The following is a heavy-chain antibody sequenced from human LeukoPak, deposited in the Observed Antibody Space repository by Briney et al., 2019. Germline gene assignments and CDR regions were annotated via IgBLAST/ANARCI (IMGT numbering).Heavy chain of an antibody. CDR1: GGSFSGYY. J-gene: IGHJ4*02. V-gene: IGHV4-34*01. CDR3: ARGSTTGYYKRPFDY. Sequence: PSETLSLTCAVYGGSFSGYYWSWIRQPPGKGLEWIGEINHSGSTNYNPSLKGRVTISVDTSKNQFSLKLSPVTAADTAVYYCARGSTTGYYKRPFDYWGQGTLVTVSS. CDR2: INHSGST. D-gene: IGHD3-9*01.